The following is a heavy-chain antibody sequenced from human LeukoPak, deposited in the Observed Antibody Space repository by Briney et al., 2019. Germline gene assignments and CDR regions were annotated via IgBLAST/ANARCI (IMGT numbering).Heavy chain of an antibody. Sequence: SETLSLTCTVSGGSISSSSYYWGWIRQPPGKGLEWIGSIYYSGSTYYNPSLKSRVTISVDTSKNQFSLKLSSVTAADTAVYYCASLRGYSYGYQDYWGQGTLVTVSS. J-gene: IGHJ4*02. CDR2: IYYSGST. CDR3: ASLRGYSYGYQDY. CDR1: GGSISSSSYY. V-gene: IGHV4-39*01. D-gene: IGHD5-18*01.